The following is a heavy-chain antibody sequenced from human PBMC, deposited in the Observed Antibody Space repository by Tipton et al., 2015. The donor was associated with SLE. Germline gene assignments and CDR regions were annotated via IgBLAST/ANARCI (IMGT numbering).Heavy chain of an antibody. J-gene: IGHJ1*01. Sequence: SLRLSCAASGFTVSTNYMSWVRQAPGKGLEWVSTLYAGGSTYYADSVKGRFTISRDNSKNTLYLQMNSLRAEDTAVYYRAKSPTYYDILTGYYKGFGYFQHWGQGTLVTVSS. CDR2: LYAGGST. V-gene: IGHV3-53*01. CDR1: GFTVSTNY. D-gene: IGHD3-9*01. CDR3: AKSPTYYDILTGYYKGFGYFQH.